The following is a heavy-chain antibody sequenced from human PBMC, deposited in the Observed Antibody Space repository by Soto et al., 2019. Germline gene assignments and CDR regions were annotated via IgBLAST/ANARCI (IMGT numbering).Heavy chain of an antibody. V-gene: IGHV1-46*01. CDR1: GYTFISYY. CDR2: INPSGGST. CDR3: ARDSYNSDYYFDY. J-gene: IGHJ4*02. Sequence: ASVKGSCKVSGYTFISYYMHWVRHAPGQGLEWMGKINPSGGSTSYAQKFQGRVTMTRDTSTSTVNMELSSLRSEDTAVYSCARDSYNSDYYFDYWAQGTLVTVSS. D-gene: IGHD1-1*01.